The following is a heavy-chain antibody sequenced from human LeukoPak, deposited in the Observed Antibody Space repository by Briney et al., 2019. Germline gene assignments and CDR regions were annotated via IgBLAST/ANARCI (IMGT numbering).Heavy chain of an antibody. J-gene: IGHJ6*02. Sequence: SETLSLTCAVYGGSFSNDYWTWIRQPPGKGLEWIGDINHSGSTNYIPSLKSRVTISAETSKNQVSLKLISVTAADTAVYYCARAIKAVAGILDPYYYYGMDVWGQGTTVTVSS. V-gene: IGHV4-34*01. CDR3: ARAIKAVAGILDPYYYYGMDV. CDR2: INHSGST. CDR1: GGSFSNDY. D-gene: IGHD6-19*01.